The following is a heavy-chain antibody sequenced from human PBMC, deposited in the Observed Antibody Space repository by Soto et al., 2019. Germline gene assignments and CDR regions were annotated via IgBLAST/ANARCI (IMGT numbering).Heavy chain of an antibody. CDR1: GVTFSSYG. Sequence: GGSLRLSCAASGVTFSSYGMHWVRQAPGKGLEWVAVISYDGSNKYYADSVKGRFTISRDNSKNTLYLQMNSLRAEDTAVYYCAKEEAVSLLGYWGQGTLVTVSS. CDR3: AKEEAVSLLGY. CDR2: ISYDGSNK. V-gene: IGHV3-30*18. D-gene: IGHD6-19*01. J-gene: IGHJ4*02.